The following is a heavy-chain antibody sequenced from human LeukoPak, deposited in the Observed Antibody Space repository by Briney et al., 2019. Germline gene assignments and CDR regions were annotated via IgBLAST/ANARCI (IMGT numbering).Heavy chain of an antibody. Sequence: GGSLRLSCAASGFTFSSYEMNWVRQAPGKGLEWVSYISSSSSTIYYADSVKGRYTISRDNAKNSLYLQMNSLRAEDTAVYYCARDRVTIFGVAPNDYWGQGTLVTVSS. J-gene: IGHJ4*02. V-gene: IGHV3-48*03. CDR1: GFTFSSYE. D-gene: IGHD3-3*01. CDR2: ISSSSSTI. CDR3: ARDRVTIFGVAPNDY.